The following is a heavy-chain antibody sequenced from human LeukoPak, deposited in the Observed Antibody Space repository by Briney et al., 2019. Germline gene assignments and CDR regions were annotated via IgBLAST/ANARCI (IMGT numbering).Heavy chain of an antibody. CDR3: TTGSDYSNYGAADY. D-gene: IGHD4-11*01. CDR2: IRSKAYGGTT. CDR1: GFTFGDYA. Sequence: PGGSLRLSCTASGFTFGDYAMSWFRQAPGKGLEWVGFIRSKAYGGTTEYAASVKGRFTISRDDSKSIAYLQMNSLKTEDTAVYYCTTGSDYSNYGAADYWGQGTLVTVSS. V-gene: IGHV3-49*03. J-gene: IGHJ4*02.